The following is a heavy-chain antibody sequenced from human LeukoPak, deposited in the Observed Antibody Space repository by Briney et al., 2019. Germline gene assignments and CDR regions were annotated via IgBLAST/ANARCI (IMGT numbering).Heavy chain of an antibody. CDR3: ARGTRAAASTYGMDV. CDR1: GGAFSSYA. D-gene: IGHD6-13*01. J-gene: IGHJ6*02. CDR2: IIPILGIA. Sequence: GSSVKVSCKASGGAFSSYAISWVRQAPGQGLEWMGRIIPILGIANYAQKFQGRVTITADKSTSTAYMELSSLRSEDTAVYYCARGTRAAASTYGMDVWGQGTTVTVSS. V-gene: IGHV1-69*04.